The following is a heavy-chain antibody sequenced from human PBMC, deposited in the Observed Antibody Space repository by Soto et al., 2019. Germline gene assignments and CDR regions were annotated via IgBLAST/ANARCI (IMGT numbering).Heavy chain of an antibody. CDR2: TYYSGRT. D-gene: IGHD2-15*01. V-gene: IGHV4-31*03. CDR3: SRGDGGVVTPDY. CDR1: GGSISSGGYY. J-gene: IGHJ4*02. Sequence: QVQLQESGPGLVKPSQPLSLTCTVSGGSISSGGYYWSWIRQHPGKGLEWIGYTYYSGRTYYNPYLKSRVTTSVGTSKNHFSLKRSSVTAADTAVYYCSRGDGGVVTPDYWGQGTLVTVSS.